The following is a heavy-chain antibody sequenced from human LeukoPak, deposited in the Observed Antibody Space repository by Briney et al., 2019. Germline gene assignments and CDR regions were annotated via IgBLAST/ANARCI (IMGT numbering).Heavy chain of an antibody. CDR3: ARDVVSGSYFIDY. V-gene: IGHV1-2*02. CDR2: INPNSRGT. D-gene: IGHD1-26*01. Sequence: ASVKVSCKASGYTFTGYYMHWVRQAPGQGLEWMGWINPNSRGTNYAQKFQGRVTMTMDTSISTAYMELSRLRSDDTAVYYWARDVVSGSYFIDYWGQGTLVTVSS. CDR1: GYTFTGYY. J-gene: IGHJ4*02.